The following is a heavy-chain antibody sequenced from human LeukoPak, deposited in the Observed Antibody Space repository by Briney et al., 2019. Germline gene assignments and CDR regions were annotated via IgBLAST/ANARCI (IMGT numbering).Heavy chain of an antibody. V-gene: IGHV4-61*02. CDR1: GGSISGGSYY. Sequence: PSETLSLTCTVSGGSISGGSYYWSWIRQLAGKGLEWIGRIYTSGSTNYNPSLKSRVTISVDTSKNQFSLKLSSVTAADTAVYYCARDSYGDFIYYYYYMDVWGKGPRSPSP. J-gene: IGHJ6*03. CDR3: ARDSYGDFIYYYYYMDV. D-gene: IGHD4-17*01. CDR2: IYTSGST.